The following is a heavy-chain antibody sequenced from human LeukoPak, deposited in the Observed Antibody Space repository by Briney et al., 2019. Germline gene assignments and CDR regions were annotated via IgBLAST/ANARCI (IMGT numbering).Heavy chain of an antibody. CDR3: ARGRGYCTGGSCYSDY. V-gene: IGHV3-23*01. J-gene: IGHJ4*02. CDR2: LDASGAPT. Sequence: GGSLRLSCAASGFTFRSYAMSWVRQAPGEGLEWVSSLDASGAPTYYVDSVKGRFTISRDNSKNSLYLQMNSLRAEDTAIYYCARGRGYCTGGSCYSDYWGQGTLVTVSS. CDR1: GFTFRSYA. D-gene: IGHD2-15*01.